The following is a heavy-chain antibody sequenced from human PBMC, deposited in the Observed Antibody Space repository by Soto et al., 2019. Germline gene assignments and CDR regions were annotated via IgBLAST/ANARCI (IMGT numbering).Heavy chain of an antibody. D-gene: IGHD3-10*01. V-gene: IGHV1-46*01. Sequence: SVNVSCKASGYTFTRDQIHWVRQAPGQGLEWMGMIDPSGGKTNYAQKFQGRVTMTRDTSTSTVYMALSSLRSEDTAIYFCGRVMRSLLSITALDTWGQGTLVTVSS. CDR3: GRVMRSLLSITALDT. CDR2: IDPSGGKT. J-gene: IGHJ5*02. CDR1: GYTFTRDQ.